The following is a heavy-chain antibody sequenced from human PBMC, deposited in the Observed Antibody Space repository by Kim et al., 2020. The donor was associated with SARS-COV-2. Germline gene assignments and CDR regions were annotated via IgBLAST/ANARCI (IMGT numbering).Heavy chain of an antibody. CDR1: GFTFSSYA. CDR2: ISGSGGST. D-gene: IGHD6-19*01. CDR3: AKVPSTDGPGGGWQNEHFDY. J-gene: IGHJ4*02. Sequence: GGSLRLSCAASGFTFSSYAMSWVRQAPGKGLEWVSAISGSGGSTYYADSVKGRFTISRDNSKNTLYLQMNSLRAEDTAVYYCAKVPSTDGPGGGWQNEHFDYWGQGTLVTVSS. V-gene: IGHV3-23*01.